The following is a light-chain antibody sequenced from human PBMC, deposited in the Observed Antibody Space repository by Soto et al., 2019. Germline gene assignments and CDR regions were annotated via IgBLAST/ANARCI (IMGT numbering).Light chain of an antibody. V-gene: IGKV3-20*01. J-gene: IGKJ5*01. CDR1: QTVSSNY. CDR2: GAS. Sequence: IILTQSPYTLSLSPGARPTLPCRAGQTVSSNYLAWCQQRNGQAPRLXIYGASTRAAGIPDRFSGSGYGTDFTLTITRLEPEDSAVYFCQQYTGPPTTFGQGTRLEIK. CDR3: QQYTGPPTT.